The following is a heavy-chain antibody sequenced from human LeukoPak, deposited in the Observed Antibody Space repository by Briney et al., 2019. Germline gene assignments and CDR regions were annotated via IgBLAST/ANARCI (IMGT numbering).Heavy chain of an antibody. D-gene: IGHD5-18*01. CDR3: AKVPTSFYTASWGFDN. J-gene: IGHJ4*02. Sequence: GGSLRLSCAASGFTFSSYAMSWVRQAPGKGLEWVSAISGSESSTYYADSVRGRFTISRDNSKNTLYLQMNSLRSEDTAVYYCAKVPTSFYTASWGFDNWGQGTLVTASS. CDR2: ISGSESST. V-gene: IGHV3-23*01. CDR1: GFTFSSYA.